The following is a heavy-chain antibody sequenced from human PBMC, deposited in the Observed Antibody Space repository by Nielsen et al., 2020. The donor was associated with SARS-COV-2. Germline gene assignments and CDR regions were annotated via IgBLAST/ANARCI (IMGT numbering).Heavy chain of an antibody. Sequence: ESLKISCAASGFTFSSYDMQWVRQATGKGLEWVSGIDADGDTYYSGSVKGRFTISRENAKNSLYLQMNSLRAGDTAVYYCARGWFSGTYYSWGQGTLVTVAS. CDR2: IDADGDT. V-gene: IGHV3-13*04. CDR1: GFTFSSYD. J-gene: IGHJ4*02. CDR3: ARGWFSGTYYS. D-gene: IGHD3-10*01.